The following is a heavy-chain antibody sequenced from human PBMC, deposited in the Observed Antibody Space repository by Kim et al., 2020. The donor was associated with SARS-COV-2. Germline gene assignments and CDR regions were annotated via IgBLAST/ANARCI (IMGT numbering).Heavy chain of an antibody. V-gene: IGHV4-59*08. CDR2: IYYSGST. CDR3: ARRGCSATSCTTFLSYY. D-gene: IGHD2-15*01. J-gene: IGHJ6*01. CDR1: GGSISSYY. Sequence: SETLSLTCSVFGGSISSYYWSWIRQSPGKGLEWIGYIYYSGSTNYNPSLKSRVTISVDTSKNQFSLKLSSVTAADTAMYYCARRGCSATSCTTFLSYY.